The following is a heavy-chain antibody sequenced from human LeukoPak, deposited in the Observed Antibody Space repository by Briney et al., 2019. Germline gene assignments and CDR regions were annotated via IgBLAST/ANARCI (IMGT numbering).Heavy chain of an antibody. D-gene: IGHD3-22*01. CDR2: IWYDGSNK. J-gene: IGHJ4*02. CDR1: GFTFSSYG. Sequence: GGSLRLSCAASGFTFSSYGMHWVRQAPGKGLEWVAVIWYDGSNKYYADSVKGRFTISRDNSKNTLYLQMNSLRAEDTAVYYCARDPIPYSYDSSGSYYFDYWGQGTLVTVSS. CDR3: ARDPIPYSYDSSGSYYFDY. V-gene: IGHV3-33*01.